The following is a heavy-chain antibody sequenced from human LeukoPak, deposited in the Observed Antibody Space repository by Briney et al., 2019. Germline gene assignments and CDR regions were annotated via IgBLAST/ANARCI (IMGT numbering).Heavy chain of an antibody. CDR3: ARGEFGSMSYYLAPGDWFDP. CDR2: IIPVFGTV. Sequence: GASVKVSCKASGGAFNSYAFNWVRQAPGQGLEWMGGIIPVFGTVKYTQKSQGRVTITADKSASTVYMELRSLRPEDTAMYYCARGEFGSMSYYLAPGDWFDPWGQGTLVTVSS. V-gene: IGHV1-69*06. D-gene: IGHD3-10*01. J-gene: IGHJ5*02. CDR1: GGAFNSYA.